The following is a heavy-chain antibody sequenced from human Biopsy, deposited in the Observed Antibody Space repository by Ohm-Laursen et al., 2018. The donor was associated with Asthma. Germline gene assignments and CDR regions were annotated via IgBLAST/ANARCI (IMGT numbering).Heavy chain of an antibody. D-gene: IGHD5-24*01. CDR3: ARISRLGYNSLDYGMDV. V-gene: IGHV3-53*01. CDR1: GFSVSTKY. CDR2: IYSGDNT. J-gene: IGHJ6*02. Sequence: SLRLSCSAPGFSVSTKYMSWVRQAPGKGLEWVSLIYSGDNTYYADSVKGRFTISRGHSKLYLQMNNLRAEDTAVYHCARISRLGYNSLDYGMDVWGQGTTVTVSS.